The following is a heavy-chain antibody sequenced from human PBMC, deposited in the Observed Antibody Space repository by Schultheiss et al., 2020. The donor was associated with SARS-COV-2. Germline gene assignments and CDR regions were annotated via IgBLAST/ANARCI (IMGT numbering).Heavy chain of an antibody. CDR3: AKEAFDDYGDYPLDY. J-gene: IGHJ4*02. D-gene: IGHD4-17*01. V-gene: IGHV3-30*18. Sequence: GGSLTLSCAASGFTFSSYGMHWVRQAPGKGLEWVAVISYDGSNKYYADSVKGRFTISRDNSKNSLYLQMNSLRAEDTALYYCAKEAFDDYGDYPLDYWGQGTLVTVSS. CDR2: ISYDGSNK. CDR1: GFTFSSYG.